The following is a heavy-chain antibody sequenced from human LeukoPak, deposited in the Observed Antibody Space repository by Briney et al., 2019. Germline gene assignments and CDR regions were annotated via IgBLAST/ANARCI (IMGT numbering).Heavy chain of an antibody. V-gene: IGHV4-59*01. CDR1: GGSFSGYY. CDR2: IYYSGST. CDR3: ASTYYDFWSGYSPGYFDY. Sequence: PSETLSLTCAVYGGSFSGYYWSWIRQPPGKGLEWLGYIYYSGSTNYNPSLKSRVTISVDTSKNQFSLKLSSVTAADTAVYYCASTYYDFWSGYSPGYFDYWGQGTLVTVSS. D-gene: IGHD3-3*01. J-gene: IGHJ4*02.